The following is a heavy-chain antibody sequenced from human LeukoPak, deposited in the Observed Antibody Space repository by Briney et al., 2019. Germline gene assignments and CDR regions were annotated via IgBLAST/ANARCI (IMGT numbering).Heavy chain of an antibody. CDR2: INWNSDNI. J-gene: IGHJ3*02. D-gene: IGHD4-17*01. Sequence: PGRSLRLSCAASGFTFDDYAMHWVRQAPGKGLEWVSGINWNSDNIGYADSVKGRFTISRDNAKNSLYLQMNSLRAEDTALYYCAKDINHDDYGAFDIWGQGTMVTVSS. CDR1: GFTFDDYA. CDR3: AKDINHDDYGAFDI. V-gene: IGHV3-9*01.